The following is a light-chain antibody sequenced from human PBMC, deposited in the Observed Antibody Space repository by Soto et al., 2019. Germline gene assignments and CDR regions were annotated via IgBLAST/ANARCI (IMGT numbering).Light chain of an antibody. J-gene: IGKJ1*01. Sequence: EIVLTQSPGTLSLSPGERATLSCRASHTISSSYLAWYQQKPGQAPRLLIYSISSRARGIPDRFRGSGSGTDFTLTITRPEPEDSAVYYCQQYDTLPRTFGQGTKVEIK. CDR1: HTISSSY. CDR2: SIS. CDR3: QQYDTLPRT. V-gene: IGKV3-20*01.